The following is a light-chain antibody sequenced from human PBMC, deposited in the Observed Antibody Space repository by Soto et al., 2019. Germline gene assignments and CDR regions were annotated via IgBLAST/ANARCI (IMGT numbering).Light chain of an antibody. CDR2: AAS. CDR1: QSISSY. J-gene: IGKJ1*01. V-gene: IGKV1-39*01. Sequence: DIQMTQSPSSLSASLGDRVTITCLAGQSISSYLNWYQQKPGKAPKLLIYAASSLQSGVPSRFSDSGSGTDFALTISSLQPEDFENCSCQQTYSTLQTLGQGTKVDIK. CDR3: QQTYSTLQT.